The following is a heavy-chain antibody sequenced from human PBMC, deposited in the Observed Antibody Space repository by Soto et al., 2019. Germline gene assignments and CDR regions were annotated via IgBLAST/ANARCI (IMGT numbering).Heavy chain of an antibody. CDR1: GFTFSSYA. V-gene: IGHV3-30-3*01. J-gene: IGHJ6*02. Sequence: GGSLRLSCAASGFTFSSYAMHWVRQAPGKGLEWVAVISYDGSNKYYADSVKGRFTISRDNSKNTLYLQMNSLRAEDTAVYYCAREARIAVAGRVGYYYYGMDVWGQGTTVTVSS. D-gene: IGHD6-19*01. CDR3: AREARIAVAGRVGYYYYGMDV. CDR2: ISYDGSNK.